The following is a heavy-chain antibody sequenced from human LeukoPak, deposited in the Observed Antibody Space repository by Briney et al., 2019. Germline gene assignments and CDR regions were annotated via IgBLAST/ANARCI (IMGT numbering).Heavy chain of an antibody. Sequence: APVKVSCKASGYTFIGYYMHWVRQAPGQGLEWMGWINPNSGNTGYAQKFQGRVTMTRNTSISTAYMELSSLRSEDTAVYYCARVREVTFGGVILYYFDYWGQGTLVTVSS. CDR2: INPNSGNT. CDR1: GYTFIGYY. D-gene: IGHD3-16*02. J-gene: IGHJ4*02. V-gene: IGHV1-8*02. CDR3: ARVREVTFGGVILYYFDY.